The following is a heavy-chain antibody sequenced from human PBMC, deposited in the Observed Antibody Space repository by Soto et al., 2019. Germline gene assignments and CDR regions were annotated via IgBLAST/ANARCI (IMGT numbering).Heavy chain of an antibody. V-gene: IGHV4-34*01. CDR3: ARDKITGLFDY. CDR2: INHSGST. CDR1: GGSFSGYY. J-gene: IGHJ4*02. Sequence: QVQLQQWGAGLLKPSETLSLTCAVYGGSFSGYYWTWIRQPPGTGLEWIGEINHSGSTNYNPSLKSRLTISVATSNNQFSLKLTSVTAADTAVYYCARDKITGLFDYWGQGTLVTVSS. D-gene: IGHD2-8*02.